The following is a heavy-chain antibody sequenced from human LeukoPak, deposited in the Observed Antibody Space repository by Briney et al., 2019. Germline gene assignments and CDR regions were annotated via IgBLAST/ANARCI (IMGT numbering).Heavy chain of an antibody. CDR2: IYTSGST. Sequence: PSQTLSLTCTVSGGSISSGSYYWSWIRQPAGKGLEWIGRIYTSGSTNYNPSLKSRVTISVDTSKNQFSLKLSSVTAADTAVYYCARDSDYGSGIFDYWGQGTLVTVSS. D-gene: IGHD3-10*01. CDR1: GGSISSGSYY. J-gene: IGHJ4*02. V-gene: IGHV4-61*02. CDR3: ARDSDYGSGIFDY.